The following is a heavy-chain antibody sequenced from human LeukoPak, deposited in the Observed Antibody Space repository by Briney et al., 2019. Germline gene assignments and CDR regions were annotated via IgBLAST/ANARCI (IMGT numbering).Heavy chain of an antibody. D-gene: IGHD3-3*01. Sequence: GGSLRLSCAASGFTFSSYSMTWVRQAPGKGLQWVSLITSSSSDIYYAESVKGRFTISRDNAKNSLYLQMNSLRAEDTAVYYCARVRSGSHHGMDAWGQGTTVTVSS. V-gene: IGHV3-21*01. CDR2: ITSSSSDI. CDR1: GFTFSSYS. J-gene: IGHJ6*02. CDR3: ARVRSGSHHGMDA.